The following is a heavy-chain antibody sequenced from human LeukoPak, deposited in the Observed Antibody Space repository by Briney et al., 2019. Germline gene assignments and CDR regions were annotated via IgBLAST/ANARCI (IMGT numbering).Heavy chain of an antibody. Sequence: SETLSLTCTVSGGSISSSSYYWGWIRQPPGKGLEWIGSMYYSGSTYYNSSLKSRVTISVDTSKKQYSLKVNSVTAADTAMYYCTRAKRQWLVGATIRGDNPPYYFDYWGQGTLVTVSS. CDR1: GGSISSSSYY. V-gene: IGHV4-39*07. J-gene: IGHJ4*02. CDR2: MYYSGST. CDR3: TRAKRQWLVGATIRGDNPPYYFDY. D-gene: IGHD6-19*01.